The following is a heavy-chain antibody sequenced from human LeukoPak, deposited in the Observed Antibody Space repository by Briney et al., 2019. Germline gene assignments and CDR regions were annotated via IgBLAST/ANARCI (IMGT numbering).Heavy chain of an antibody. CDR2: IKSKTDGGTT. V-gene: IGHV3-15*01. CDR3: TTDHIVVVTAIDDY. J-gene: IGHJ4*02. Sequence: PGGSLRLSCAASGFTFSTYWMHWVRQAPGKGLEWVGRIKSKTDGGTTDYAAPVKGRFTISRDDSKNTLYLQMNSLKTEDTAMYYCTTDHIVVVTAIDDYWGQGTLVTVSS. D-gene: IGHD2-21*02. CDR1: GFTFSTYW.